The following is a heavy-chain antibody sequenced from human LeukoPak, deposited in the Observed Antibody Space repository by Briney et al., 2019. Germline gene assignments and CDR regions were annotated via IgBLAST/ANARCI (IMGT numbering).Heavy chain of an antibody. Sequence: PSETLSLTCTVSGGSISSYYWSWIRQPPGKGLEWIGYIYYSGSTNYNPSLKSRVTISVDKSKNQFSLKLSSVTAADTAVYYCARGYCSSTSCYVGDDAFDIWGQGTMVTVSS. D-gene: IGHD2-2*01. CDR3: ARGYCSSTSCYVGDDAFDI. V-gene: IGHV4-59*12. CDR1: GGSISSYY. J-gene: IGHJ3*02. CDR2: IYYSGST.